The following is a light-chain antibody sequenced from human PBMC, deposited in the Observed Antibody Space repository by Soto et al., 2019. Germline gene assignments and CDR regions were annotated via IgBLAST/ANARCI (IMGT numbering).Light chain of an antibody. CDR2: GAS. CDR1: QSVSRSL. CDR3: QQCGNPPPYS. Sequence: EIVLTQSPGTLSLSPGERATLSCRASQSVSRSLLAWYQQKPGQAPRLLIYGASTRATGIADRFSGSGSGTDFTLTISRLEPEDFAVYYCQQCGNPPPYSFGQGTKLEIK. J-gene: IGKJ2*03. V-gene: IGKV3-20*01.